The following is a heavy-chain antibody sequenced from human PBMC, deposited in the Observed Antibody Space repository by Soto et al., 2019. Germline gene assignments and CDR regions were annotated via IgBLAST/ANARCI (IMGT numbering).Heavy chain of an antibody. V-gene: IGHV1-8*01. CDR1: GYTFTSYD. Sequence: QVQLVQSGAEVKKPGASVKVSCKASGYTFTSYDINWVRQATGQGLEWMGWMNPNSGNTGYAKKFQGRVTRTRNTSISPAYMELSSMRLEDTAVYYCAIYGGNTYWYFDLWGRGTLVTVSS. CDR2: MNPNSGNT. D-gene: IGHD4-17*01. J-gene: IGHJ2*01. CDR3: AIYGGNTYWYFDL.